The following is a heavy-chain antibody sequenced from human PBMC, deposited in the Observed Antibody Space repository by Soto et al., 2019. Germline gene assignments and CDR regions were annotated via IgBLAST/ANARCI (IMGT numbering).Heavy chain of an antibody. CDR3: ARDVSITMVRGYWAD. V-gene: IGHV1-18*01. CDR2: ISAYNGNT. Sequence: QVQLVQSGAEVKKPGASVKVSCKASGYTFTSYGISWVRQAPGQGLEWLGWISAYNGNTNYAQKLQGRVTMTTDTSTSTAYMELRSLRSDDTAVYYCARDVSITMVRGYWADWGQGTLVTVSS. CDR1: GYTFTSYG. D-gene: IGHD3-10*01. J-gene: IGHJ4*02.